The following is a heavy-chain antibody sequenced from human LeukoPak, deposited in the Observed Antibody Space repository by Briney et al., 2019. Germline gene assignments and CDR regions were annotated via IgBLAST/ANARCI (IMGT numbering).Heavy chain of an antibody. D-gene: IGHD1-1*01. CDR1: GGSISSSSYS. CDR3: ARQEDRYSPGDY. CDR2: IYYSGST. Sequence: PSETLSLTCTVSGGSISSSSYSWGWIRQPPGKGLEWIGSIYYSGSTYYNPSLKSRVTISVDTSKNQFSLKLSSVTAADTAVYYCARQEDRYSPGDYWGQGTLVTVSS. J-gene: IGHJ4*02. V-gene: IGHV4-39*01.